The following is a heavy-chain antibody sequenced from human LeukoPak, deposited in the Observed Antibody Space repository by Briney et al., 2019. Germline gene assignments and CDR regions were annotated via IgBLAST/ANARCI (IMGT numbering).Heavy chain of an antibody. D-gene: IGHD6-13*01. CDR1: GIIFSSYG. V-gene: IGHV3-30*03. CDR3: ARDGGAAAGY. J-gene: IGHJ4*02. Sequence: GGSLRLSCAASGIIFSSYGMHWVRQAPGKGLEWVAIISYDGSNKYYADSVKGRFTISRDNSKNTLYLQMNSLRAEDTAVYYCARDGGAAAGYWGQGTLVTVSS. CDR2: ISYDGSNK.